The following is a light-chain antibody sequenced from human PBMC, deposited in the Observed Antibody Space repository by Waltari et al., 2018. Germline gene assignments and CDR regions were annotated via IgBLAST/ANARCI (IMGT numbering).Light chain of an antibody. CDR3: QQYYTYPVT. CDR1: QGVSSY. CDR2: AAS. J-gene: IGKJ1*01. Sequence: AIRMTQSPSSLSASTGDRVTITCRASQGVSSYLAWYKQKPGQAPKLLIYAASTLETGVPSRFGGSGSGTDFTLTISCLQSEDFASYYCQQYYTYPVTFGQGTKVEVK. V-gene: IGKV1-8*01.